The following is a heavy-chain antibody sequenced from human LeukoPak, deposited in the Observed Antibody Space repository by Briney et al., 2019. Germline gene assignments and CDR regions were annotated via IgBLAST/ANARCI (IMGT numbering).Heavy chain of an antibody. D-gene: IGHD3-3*01. V-gene: IGHV4-59*01. J-gene: IGHJ4*02. Sequence: SETLSLTCTVSGASISSYYWSWIRQPPGKGLEWIGYIYYSGSTNYNPSLKSRVTISVDTSKNQFSLKLSSVTAADTAVYYCAGGEWLFYYFDYWGQGTLVTVSS. CDR2: IYYSGST. CDR1: GASISSYY. CDR3: AGGEWLFYYFDY.